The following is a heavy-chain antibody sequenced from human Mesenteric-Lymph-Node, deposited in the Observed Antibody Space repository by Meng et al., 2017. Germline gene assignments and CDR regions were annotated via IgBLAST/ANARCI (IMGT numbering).Heavy chain of an antibody. CDR3: ARFSGSYYYYYYGMDV. CDR1: GYSISSGYY. J-gene: IGHJ6*02. Sequence: GSLRLSCTVSGYSISSGYYWGWIRQPPGKGLEWIGSLYHSGSTNYNPSLKSRVTISVDTSKNQFSLKLSSVTAADTAVYYCARFSGSYYYYYYGMDVWGQGTTVTVSS. D-gene: IGHD1-26*01. CDR2: LYHSGST. V-gene: IGHV4-38-2*02.